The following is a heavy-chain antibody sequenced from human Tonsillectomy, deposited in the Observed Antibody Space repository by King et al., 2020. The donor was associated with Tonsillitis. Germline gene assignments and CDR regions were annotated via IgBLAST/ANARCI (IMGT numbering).Heavy chain of an antibody. CDR2: IYHSGST. Sequence: LQLQESGPGLVKPSGTLSLTCAVSGGSISSSNWWSGVRQPPGKGLEWIGEIYHSGSTNYNPSLKSRVTISVYKSKNQFSLKLSPVTAADTAVYYCARDEAARDDAFDIWGQGTMVTVSS. V-gene: IGHV4-4*02. J-gene: IGHJ3*02. CDR1: GGSISSSNW. D-gene: IGHD6-6*01. CDR3: ARDEAARDDAFDI.